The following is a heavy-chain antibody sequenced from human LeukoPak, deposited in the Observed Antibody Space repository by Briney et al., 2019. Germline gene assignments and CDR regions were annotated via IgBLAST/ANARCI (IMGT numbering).Heavy chain of an antibody. Sequence: PGGSLRLSCAASGFTFSSYGMHWVRQAPGKGLEWVAVISYDGSNKYYANSVKGRFTISRDNSKNTLYLQMNSLRAEDTALFYCASLSSLYDYVWGSFHHWGQGTLVTVSS. V-gene: IGHV3-30*02. J-gene: IGHJ4*02. CDR3: ASLSSLYDYVWGSFHH. D-gene: IGHD3-16*01. CDR2: ISYDGSNK. CDR1: GFTFSSYG.